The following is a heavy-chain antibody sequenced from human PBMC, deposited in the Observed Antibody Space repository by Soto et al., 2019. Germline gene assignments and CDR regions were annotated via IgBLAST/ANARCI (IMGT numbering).Heavy chain of an antibody. J-gene: IGHJ4*02. V-gene: IGHV3-23*01. CDR1: VFTFITYA. Sequence: GWSLRLSCASSVFTFITYAMNWVRQAPGKGLEWISAISGSGSFTHYADSVRGRFTISRDNSQNQLYLQMNNLRGDDTAMYYCAKIPTGSGSSKFDYWGQGIQVTVSS. CDR3: AKIPTGSGSSKFDY. CDR2: ISGSGSFT. D-gene: IGHD3-10*01.